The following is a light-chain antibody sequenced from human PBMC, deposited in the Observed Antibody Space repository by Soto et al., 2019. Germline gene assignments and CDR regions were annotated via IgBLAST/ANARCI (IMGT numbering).Light chain of an antibody. J-gene: IGKJ1*01. V-gene: IGKV1-5*01. CDR3: QQCHRYLT. CDR1: QSISSW. CDR2: DAS. Sequence: DIQMTQSPSTLSASVGARVTITCRASQSISSWLAWYQQKPGKAPKLLIYDASSLESGVPSRFSGSASGTEFTLTISSLQPDDIATYYCQQCHRYLTFGQGTKVDIK.